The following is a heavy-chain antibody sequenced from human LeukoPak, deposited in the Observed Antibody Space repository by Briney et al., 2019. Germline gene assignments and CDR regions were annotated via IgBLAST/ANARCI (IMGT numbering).Heavy chain of an antibody. Sequence: PSETLSLTCTVSGGSISSSSYYWGWIRQPPGKGLEWIGSIYYSGSTYYNPSLKSRVTISVDTSKNQFSLKLSSVTAADTAVYYCAGYEDYYGSGNLDYWGQGTLVTVPS. V-gene: IGHV4-39*01. CDR3: AGYEDYYGSGNLDY. CDR1: GGSISSSSYY. CDR2: IYYSGST. D-gene: IGHD3-10*01. J-gene: IGHJ4*02.